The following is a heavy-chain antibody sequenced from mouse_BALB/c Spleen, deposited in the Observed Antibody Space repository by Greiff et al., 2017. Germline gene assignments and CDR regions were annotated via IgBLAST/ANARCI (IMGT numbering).Heavy chain of an antibody. CDR1: GFNIKDTY. V-gene: IGHV14-3*02. D-gene: IGHD2-1*01. J-gene: IGHJ4*01. CDR3: ARHGNYAMDY. Sequence: VQLKESGAELVKPGASVKLSCTASGFNIKDTYMHWVKQRPEQGLEWIGRIDPANGNTKYDPKFQGKATITADTSSNTAYLQLSSLTSEDTAVYYCARHGNYAMDYWGQGTSVTVSS. CDR2: IDPANGNT.